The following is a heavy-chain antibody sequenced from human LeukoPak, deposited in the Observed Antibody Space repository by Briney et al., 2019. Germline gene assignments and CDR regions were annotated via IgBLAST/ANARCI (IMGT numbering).Heavy chain of an antibody. Sequence: PGGSLRLSCAASGFTFSSYGMHWVRQAPGKGLEWVAVISYDGSNKYYADSVKGRFTISRDNSKNTLYLQMNSLRAEDTAVYYCAKDRVGVRGVIIWYYFDYWGQGTLVTVSS. CDR1: GFTFSSYG. CDR2: ISYDGSNK. D-gene: IGHD3-10*01. J-gene: IGHJ4*02. V-gene: IGHV3-30*18. CDR3: AKDRVGVRGVIIWYYFDY.